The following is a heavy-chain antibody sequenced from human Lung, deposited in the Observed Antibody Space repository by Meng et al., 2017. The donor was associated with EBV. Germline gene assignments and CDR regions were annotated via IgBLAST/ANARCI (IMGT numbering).Heavy chain of an antibody. CDR1: GDSVASNSAA. J-gene: IGHJ2*01. V-gene: IGHV6-1*01. CDR2: TNYRSKWYN. Sequence: QALLLQAGDALVKTPQSLPPSCAIAGDSVASNSAAWNWIRQSPSRGLEWLGRTNYRSKWYNDYAVFVKSRITINPDTSKNQFSLQLNSVTPEDTAVYYCARGATSVFDLWGRGTLVTVSS. CDR3: ARGATSVFDL.